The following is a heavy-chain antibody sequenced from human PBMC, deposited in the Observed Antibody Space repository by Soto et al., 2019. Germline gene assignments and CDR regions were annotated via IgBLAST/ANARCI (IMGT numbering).Heavy chain of an antibody. V-gene: IGHV4-59*08. CDR3: ARHYPIGNNWNYFDY. Sequence: QVQLQESGQGLVKPSETLSLTCSVSGGSISSYYWGWIRQPPGKGLEWIGSISYTGSTDYSPSLKSRVTISVDTSKNQFSLKMRSVTAADTAIYFCARHYPIGNNWNYFDYWGRGTLVTVSS. D-gene: IGHD1-1*01. J-gene: IGHJ4*02. CDR2: ISYTGST. CDR1: GGSISSYY.